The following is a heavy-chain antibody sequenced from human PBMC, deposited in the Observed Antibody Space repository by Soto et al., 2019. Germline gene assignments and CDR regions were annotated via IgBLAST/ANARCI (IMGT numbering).Heavy chain of an antibody. CDR3: ARDSGSGPFDY. CDR1: GGSISTYY. Sequence: SETLSLTCTVSGGSISTYYWSWIRQPPEKGLEWIGYIHYSGTTNYNPSLKTRVTISVDTSKNQFSLNLSSVTAADTAVYYCARDSGSGPFDYWGQGTLVTVSS. V-gene: IGHV4-59*13. J-gene: IGHJ4*02. CDR2: IHYSGTT. D-gene: IGHD6-19*01.